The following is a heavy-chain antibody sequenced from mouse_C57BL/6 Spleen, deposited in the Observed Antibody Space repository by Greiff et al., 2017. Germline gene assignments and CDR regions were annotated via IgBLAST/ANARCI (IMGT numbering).Heavy chain of an antibody. D-gene: IGHD2-4*01. CDR2: IDPSDSYT. Sequence: QVQLQQPGAELVMPGASVKLSCKASGYTFTSYWMHWVKQRPGQGLEWIGEIDPSDSYTNYNQKFKGKSTLTVDKSSSTAYMQLSSLTSEDSAVYYCARRGYDYDDGAYAMDYWGQGTSVTVSS. CDR1: GYTFTSYW. V-gene: IGHV1-69*01. CDR3: ARRGYDYDDGAYAMDY. J-gene: IGHJ4*01.